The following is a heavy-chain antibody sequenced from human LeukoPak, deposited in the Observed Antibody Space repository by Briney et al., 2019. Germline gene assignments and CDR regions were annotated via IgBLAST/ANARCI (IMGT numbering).Heavy chain of an antibody. Sequence: SETLSLTCAVYGGSFSGYYWSWIRQPPGKGLEWIGEINHSGSTNYNPSLKSRVTISVDTSKNQFSLKLSSVTAADTAVYYCASAGIGTAITSDYWGQGTLVTVSS. CDR1: GGSFSGYY. J-gene: IGHJ4*02. D-gene: IGHD2-21*02. CDR3: ASAGIGTAITSDY. V-gene: IGHV4-34*01. CDR2: INHSGST.